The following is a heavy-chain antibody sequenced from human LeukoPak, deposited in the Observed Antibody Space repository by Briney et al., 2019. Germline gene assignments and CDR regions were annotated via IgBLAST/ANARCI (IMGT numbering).Heavy chain of an antibody. CDR3: AKAGIAVPATPEY. J-gene: IGHJ4*02. CDR2: ISSSSSYI. CDR1: GFTFSSHS. D-gene: IGHD6-19*01. Sequence: GGSLRLSCAASGFTFSSHSMNWARHPPGKGLEWVSSISSSSSYIYYADSVKGRFTISRDNAKNSLYLQMNSLSAEDTAVYYCAKAGIAVPATPEYCGQGTQVTVSS. V-gene: IGHV3-21*04.